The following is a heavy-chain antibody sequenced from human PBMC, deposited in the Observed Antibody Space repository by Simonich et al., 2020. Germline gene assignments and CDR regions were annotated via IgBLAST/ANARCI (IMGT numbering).Heavy chain of an antibody. J-gene: IGHJ4*02. Sequence: VQLVQSGAEVKKPGASVKVSCKASGYTFTSYGISWVRTAPGQGLEWMGGISANNGNTNYAQKLKGRVTMTKDTSTSTAYMELRSLRSDDTAVYYCARDQGGRAAAATDYWGQGTLVTVSS. D-gene: IGHD6-13*01. CDR1: GYTFTSYG. CDR3: ARDQGGRAAAATDY. V-gene: IGHV1-18*01. CDR2: ISANNGNT.